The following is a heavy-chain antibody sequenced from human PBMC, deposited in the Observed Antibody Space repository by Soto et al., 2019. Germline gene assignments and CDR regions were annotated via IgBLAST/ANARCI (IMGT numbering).Heavy chain of an antibody. V-gene: IGHV3-48*02. CDR1: GFTFSSYS. D-gene: IGHD2-21*02. CDR2: ISSSSSTI. CDR3: ARVPDCGGDCYYHWYFDL. Sequence: EVQLVESGGGLVQPGGSLRLSCAASGFTFSSYSMNWVRQAPGKGLEWVSYISSSSSTIYYADSVKGRFTISRDNAKNSLYLQMNSLRDEDTAVYYCARVPDCGGDCYYHWYFDLWGRGTLVTVSS. J-gene: IGHJ2*01.